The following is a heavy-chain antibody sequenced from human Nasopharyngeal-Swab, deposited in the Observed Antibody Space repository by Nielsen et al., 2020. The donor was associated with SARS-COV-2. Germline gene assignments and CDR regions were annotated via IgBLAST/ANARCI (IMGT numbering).Heavy chain of an antibody. V-gene: IGHV4-39*01. Sequence: GSLRLSCTVSGDSIAYSTFYWGWIRQPPGKGLEWIGNNYYNGNTYQNPSLKSRLTISVDKSKNQFSLQLSSVTAADTAVYYCVRSSSWYYFDFWGQGTLVTVSS. CDR2: NYYNGNT. CDR1: GDSIAYSTFY. J-gene: IGHJ4*02. CDR3: VRSSSWYYFDF. D-gene: IGHD6-13*01.